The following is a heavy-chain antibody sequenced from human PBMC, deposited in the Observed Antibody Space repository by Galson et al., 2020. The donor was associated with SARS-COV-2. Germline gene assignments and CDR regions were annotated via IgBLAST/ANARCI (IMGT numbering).Heavy chain of an antibody. CDR2: ISAGGAST. J-gene: IGHJ4*02. V-gene: IGHV3-23*01. CDR3: AKEQGNDYGYQLGF. CDR1: GFTFSRYA. Sequence: LAESLKISCAASGFTFSRYAMSWVRQAPGRGLEWVSSISAGGASTYHADSVKGRFTISRDNSKNTLYLQMNSLRAEDTALYYCAKEQGNDYGYQLGFWGQGTLVSVPS. D-gene: IGHD4-17*01.